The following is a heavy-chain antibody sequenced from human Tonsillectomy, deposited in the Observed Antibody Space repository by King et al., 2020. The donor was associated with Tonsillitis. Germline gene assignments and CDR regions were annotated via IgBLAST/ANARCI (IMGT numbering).Heavy chain of an antibody. V-gene: IGHV3-23*04. CDR2: ISGSGGST. J-gene: IGHJ6*04. CDR1: GFTFSSYA. D-gene: IGHD3-3*01. Sequence: VQLVESGGGLVQPGGSLRLSCAASGFTFSSYAMSLVRQAPGKGLEWVSAISGSGGSTYYADSVKGRFTLSRDNSKNTLDLQMNSLSAEATAVYYGAKDRDFWRPEEMDVWGKGTTVTVSS. CDR3: AKDRDFWRPEEMDV.